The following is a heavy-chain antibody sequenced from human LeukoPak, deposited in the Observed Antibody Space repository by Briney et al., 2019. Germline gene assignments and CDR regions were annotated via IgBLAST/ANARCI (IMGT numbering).Heavy chain of an antibody. Sequence: SETLSLTCTVSGGSISSYQWSWIRQPPGKGLEWIGYIYYSGSTNYSPSLKSRVTISVDTSKNQFSLKLSSVTAADTAVYYCARGGHYDFWSGFNWFDPWGQGTLVTVSS. D-gene: IGHD3-3*01. CDR2: IYYSGST. CDR1: GGSISSYQ. V-gene: IGHV4-59*01. CDR3: ARGGHYDFWSGFNWFDP. J-gene: IGHJ5*02.